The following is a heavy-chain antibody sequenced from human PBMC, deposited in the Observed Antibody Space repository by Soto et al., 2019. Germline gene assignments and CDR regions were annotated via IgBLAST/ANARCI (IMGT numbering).Heavy chain of an antibody. D-gene: IGHD4-4*01. CDR1: GFTFSDYY. CDR3: ALAGYDSNYYAVTPLSAGHF. CDR2: ISSSGSII. Sequence: PGGSLRISCAASGFTFSDYYISWIRQAPGKGLEWGSYISSSGSIIYYADSVKGRFTISRDNAKNTLYLQMNSLRAEDTAVYYCALAGYDSNYYAVTPLSAGHFWGQGTLVTVSS. V-gene: IGHV3-11*01. J-gene: IGHJ4*02.